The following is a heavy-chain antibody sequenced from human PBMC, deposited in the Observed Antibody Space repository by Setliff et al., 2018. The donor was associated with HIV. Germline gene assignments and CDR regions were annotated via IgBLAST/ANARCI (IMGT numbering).Heavy chain of an antibody. CDR1: GYSIGSGYY. Sequence: SETLSLTCGVSGYSIGSGYYWGWIRQPPGKGLEWIGSIYHSGLTYYNPSLKSRFTISVDTSKNQFSLKLSSVTAADTAVYYCARQGGDGYNPNWYFDLWGRGTLVTVSS. D-gene: IGHD2-21*01. CDR2: IYHSGLT. J-gene: IGHJ2*01. V-gene: IGHV4-38-2*01. CDR3: ARQGGDGYNPNWYFDL.